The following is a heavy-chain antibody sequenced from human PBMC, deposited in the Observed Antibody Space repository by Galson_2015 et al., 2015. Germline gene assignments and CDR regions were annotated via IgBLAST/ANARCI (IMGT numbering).Heavy chain of an antibody. CDR2: ISPDGVNK. CDR1: GFTSSSYV. D-gene: IGHD1-7*01. J-gene: IGHJ3*02. CDR3: AREGNFSPDI. V-gene: IGHV3-30-3*01. Sequence: SLRLSCAGSGFTSSSYVMHWVRQAPGKGLEWVALISPDGVNKCYADSVQGRFTISRDGSENTLYLQLDSLRPEDTAVYYCAREGNFSPDIWGQGTVVTVSS.